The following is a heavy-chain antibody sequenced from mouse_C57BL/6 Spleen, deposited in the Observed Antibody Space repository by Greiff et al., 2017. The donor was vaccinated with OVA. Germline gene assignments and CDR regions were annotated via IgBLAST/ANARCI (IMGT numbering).Heavy chain of an antibody. J-gene: IGHJ3*01. V-gene: IGHV5-6*02. Sequence: EVMLVESGGDLVKPGGSLKLSCAASGFTFSSYGMSWVRQTPDKRLAWVATISSGGSYPYYPASVQGRFTISRYNAKNTLYLQMSSLKSEDTAMYYCARLRRNWGQGTLVTVSA. CDR2: ISSGGSYP. CDR1: GFTFSSYG. CDR3: ARLRRN.